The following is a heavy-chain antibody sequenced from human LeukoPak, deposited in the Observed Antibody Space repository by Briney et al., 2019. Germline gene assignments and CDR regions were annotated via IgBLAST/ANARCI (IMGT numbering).Heavy chain of an antibody. Sequence: GGSLRLSCAASGFTFSSYSMNWVRQAPGKGLEWVGFISSKTYGGTTEYAASVKGRFTISRDDSKSIAYLQMNRLKTEDTAVYYCTRDQWLVGYWGQGTLVTVSS. V-gene: IGHV3-49*04. CDR2: ISSKTYGGTT. CDR1: GFTFSSYS. D-gene: IGHD6-19*01. CDR3: TRDQWLVGY. J-gene: IGHJ4*02.